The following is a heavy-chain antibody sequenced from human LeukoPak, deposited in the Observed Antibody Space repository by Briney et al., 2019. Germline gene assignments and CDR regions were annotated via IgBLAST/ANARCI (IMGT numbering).Heavy chain of an antibody. Sequence: GGSLRLSCAAYGFTFSSYEMNWVRQAPGKGLEWVSYVSKSGDSIYYADSVKGRFTISRDNAKNSLYLQMNSLRAEDTAVYYCARDSRYNTHYYYGMDVWGQGTTVTVSS. CDR2: VSKSGDSI. J-gene: IGHJ6*02. CDR1: GFTFSSYE. D-gene: IGHD3-3*01. CDR3: ARDSRYNTHYYYGMDV. V-gene: IGHV3-48*03.